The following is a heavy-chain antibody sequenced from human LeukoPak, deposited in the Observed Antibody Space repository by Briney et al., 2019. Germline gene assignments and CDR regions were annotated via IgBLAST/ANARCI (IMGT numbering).Heavy chain of an antibody. Sequence: GESLKISCAASGFTFSIYEMYWVRQVPGKGLEWVSYISSTGSTKYYADSVKGRFTISRDNAKNSLYLQMNSLRAEDTAVYYCATLTVASPFDYWGQGALVTVSS. CDR1: GFTFSIYE. V-gene: IGHV3-48*03. CDR3: ATLTVASPFDY. CDR2: ISSTGSTK. J-gene: IGHJ4*02. D-gene: IGHD5-12*01.